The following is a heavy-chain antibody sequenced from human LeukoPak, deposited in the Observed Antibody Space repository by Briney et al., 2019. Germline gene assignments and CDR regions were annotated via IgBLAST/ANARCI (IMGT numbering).Heavy chain of an antibody. CDR1: GYSFTSYW. D-gene: IGHD1-26*01. J-gene: IGHJ6*03. V-gene: IGHV5-51*01. Sequence: PGESLKISCKGSGYSFTSYWIGWVRQMPGKGLEWMGIIYPGDSDTRYSPSFQGQVTISADKSISTAYLQWSSLKASDTAMYYCARLRGRATGPGRSYYYYYMDVWGKGTTVTVSS. CDR2: IYPGDSDT. CDR3: ARLRGRATGPGRSYYYYYMDV.